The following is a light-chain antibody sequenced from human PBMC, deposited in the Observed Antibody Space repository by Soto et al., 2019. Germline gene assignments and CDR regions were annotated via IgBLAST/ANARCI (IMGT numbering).Light chain of an antibody. CDR1: QSVSSNY. V-gene: IGKV3-20*01. CDR3: QQYCTSFWT. CDR2: GAS. J-gene: IGKJ1*01. Sequence: DIVLTQSPGTLSLSPGERATLSCRTSQSVSSNYLAWYQQKPGQAPRLLIYGASTRATGIPDRFSGSGSGADFTLTISRLEPEDFAVYYCQQYCTSFWTFGQGTKVEIK.